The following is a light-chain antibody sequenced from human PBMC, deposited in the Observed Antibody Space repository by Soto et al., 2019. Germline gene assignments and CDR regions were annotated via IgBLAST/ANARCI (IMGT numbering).Light chain of an antibody. CDR3: QQHHNWPPQYT. J-gene: IGKJ2*01. V-gene: IGKV3-15*01. CDR2: GAT. Sequence: EIVMTQSPASLSVSPGDGATLSCRPSQSVASNVAWYQQKPGQGPRLLIHGATTRAVGVPARFSGSGSGTDFTLTINGLQSEDFAVYYCQQHHNWPPQYTFGQGTKLQI. CDR1: QSVASN.